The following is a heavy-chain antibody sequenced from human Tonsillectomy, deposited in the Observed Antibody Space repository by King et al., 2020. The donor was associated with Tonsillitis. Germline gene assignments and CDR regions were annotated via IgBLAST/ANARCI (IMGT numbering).Heavy chain of an antibody. D-gene: IGHD7-27*01. Sequence: VQLVESGAEVKKPGASVKVSCKASGYTFTSCSMNWVRQAPGQGLEWMGIINPRGGSTTYAQKFQGRVTMTRDTSTNTVYMELSSLSSEDTAVYYCARDHNWGSDYWGQGALVTVSS. V-gene: IGHV1-46*01. CDR3: ARDHNWGSDY. CDR1: GYTFTSCS. CDR2: INPRGGST. J-gene: IGHJ4*02.